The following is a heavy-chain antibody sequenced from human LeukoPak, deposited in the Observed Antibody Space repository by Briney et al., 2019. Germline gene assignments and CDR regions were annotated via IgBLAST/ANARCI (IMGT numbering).Heavy chain of an antibody. CDR1: GASISSSNW. CDR3: AAAPILRGEGGEHYKYGMDV. V-gene: IGHV4-4*02. Sequence: SETLSLTCAVSGASISSSNWWSWARQPPGKGLEWIGEIYHAGTTNYNPSLKSRVTISVDNSRNQFSLKLTSVTAADTAVYYCAAAPILRGEGGEHYKYGMDVWGQGTTVIVSS. CDR2: IYHAGTT. D-gene: IGHD2-2*02. J-gene: IGHJ6*02.